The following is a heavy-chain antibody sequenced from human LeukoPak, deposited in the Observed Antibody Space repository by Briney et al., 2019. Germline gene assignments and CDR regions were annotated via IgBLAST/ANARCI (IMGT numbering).Heavy chain of an antibody. CDR2: TNGDGSDT. D-gene: IGHD5-18*01. J-gene: IGHJ4*02. CDR3: VRDGEYSHGIDFDY. Sequence: PGGSLRLSYAASGFTLSNSWMHWVRQAPGKGLVWVSRTNGDGSDTSYADSVKGRFTISRDSATNTLYLQMNSLRAEDTAIYYCVRDGEYSHGIDFDYWGQGTLVTVSP. CDR1: GFTLSNSW. V-gene: IGHV3-74*01.